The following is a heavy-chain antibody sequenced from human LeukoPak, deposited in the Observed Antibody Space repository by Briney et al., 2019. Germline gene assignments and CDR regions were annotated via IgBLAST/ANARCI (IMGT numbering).Heavy chain of an antibody. V-gene: IGHV4-4*09. CDR2: IYTSGST. CDR3: ARCNPYFDY. J-gene: IGHJ4*02. D-gene: IGHD1-14*01. CDR1: GGSISSYY. Sequence: PSETLSLTCTVSGGSISSYYWSWIRQPPGKGLEGIGYIYTSGSTNYNPSLKSRVTISVDTSKNQFSLKLSSVTAADTAVYYCARCNPYFDYWGQGTLVTVSS.